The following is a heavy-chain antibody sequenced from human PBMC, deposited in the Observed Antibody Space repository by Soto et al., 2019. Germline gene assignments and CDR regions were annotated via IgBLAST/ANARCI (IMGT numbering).Heavy chain of an antibody. CDR3: ARLRDYYDSSGPPRYYFDY. V-gene: IGHV4-30-2*01. J-gene: IGHJ4*02. D-gene: IGHD3-22*01. CDR2: IYHSGST. Sequence: SETLSLTCGVSGGSISSGGYSWSWIRQPPGKGLEWIGYIYHSGSTYYNPSLKSRVTISVDTSKNQFSLKLSSVTAADTAVYYCARLRDYYDSSGPPRYYFDYWGQGTLVTVSS. CDR1: GGSISSGGYS.